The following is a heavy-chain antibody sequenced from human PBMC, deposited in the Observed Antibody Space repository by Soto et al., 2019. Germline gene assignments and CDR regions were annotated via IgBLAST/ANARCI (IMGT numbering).Heavy chain of an antibody. CDR1: GFTFSSYG. J-gene: IGHJ4*02. Sequence: GGSLRLSCAASGFTFSSYGMHWVRQAPGKGLEWVAVISYDGSNKYYADSVKGRFTISRDNSKNTLYLQMDSLRAEDTAVYYCAKSRQGLGITMSITFDYWGQGTLVTVSS. D-gene: IGHD3-10*02. CDR2: ISYDGSNK. CDR3: AKSRQGLGITMSITFDY. V-gene: IGHV3-30*18.